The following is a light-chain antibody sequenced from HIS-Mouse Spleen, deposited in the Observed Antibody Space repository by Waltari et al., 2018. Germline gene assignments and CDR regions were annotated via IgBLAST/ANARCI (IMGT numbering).Light chain of an antibody. CDR3: QQYYSYPPWT. J-gene: IGKJ1*01. CDR2: AAS. V-gene: IGKV1-8*01. Sequence: AIRMTQSPSSLSASTGDRVTITCRASQGISSYLAWYLQKPGKAPKLLSYAASTLQSGVPSRFSGSGSGTDFTLTISCLQSEDFATYYCQQYYSYPPWTFGQGTKVEIK. CDR1: QGISSY.